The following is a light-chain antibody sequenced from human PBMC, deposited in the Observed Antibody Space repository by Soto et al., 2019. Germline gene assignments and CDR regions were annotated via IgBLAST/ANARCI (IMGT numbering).Light chain of an antibody. Sequence: DIVLTQSPATLSVSPGDRATLSCRASQSVGTSLAWYQHKLGQNPRLLIYAESTRVTGIPARLSGSGSGTDFTLTINYLRCEDFGIYYCQHYHNGLPPVTFGGGTKVEFK. CDR1: QSVGTS. J-gene: IGKJ4*01. CDR3: QHYHNGLPPVT. V-gene: IGKV3-15*01. CDR2: AES.